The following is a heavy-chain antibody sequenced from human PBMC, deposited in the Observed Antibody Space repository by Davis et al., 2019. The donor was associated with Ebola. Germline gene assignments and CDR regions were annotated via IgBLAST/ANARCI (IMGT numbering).Heavy chain of an antibody. J-gene: IGHJ3*02. CDR2: IKQDGSEK. D-gene: IGHD3-3*01. Sequence: GESLKISCAASGFTFSKYWMNWVRQAPGKGLEWVANIKQDGSEKYYVDSVKGRFSISRDNAKNSLELQMNSLRAEDTAVYYCAKDKNYDFWSDYPHDAFDIWGQGTMVTVSS. CDR3: AKDKNYDFWSDYPHDAFDI. V-gene: IGHV3-7*03. CDR1: GFTFSKYW.